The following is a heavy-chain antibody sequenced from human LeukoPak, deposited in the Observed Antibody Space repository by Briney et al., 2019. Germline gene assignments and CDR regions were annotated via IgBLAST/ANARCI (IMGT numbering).Heavy chain of an antibody. J-gene: IGHJ5*02. CDR3: VRRDITSRYVVWFDL. D-gene: IGHD2-2*01. Sequence: GESLKIFCKGSGYPFTSYWIGLVRQMPGKGLELMGIIYPGDSDTRYSPSFQGQVTISADKSINTAYLQWSSLKASDTAIYYCVRRDITSRYVVWFDLWGQGTPVTVSS. CDR1: GYPFTSYW. V-gene: IGHV5-51*01. CDR2: IYPGDSDT.